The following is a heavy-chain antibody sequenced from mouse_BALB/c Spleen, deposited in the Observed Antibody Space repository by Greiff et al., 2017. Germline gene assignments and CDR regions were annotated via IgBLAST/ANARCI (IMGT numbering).Heavy chain of an antibody. CDR1: GFTFSSYA. J-gene: IGHJ3*01. CDR3: ARGTAY. Sequence: EVKLVESGGGLVKPGGSLTLSCAASGFTFSSYAMSWVRQTPEKRLAWVASISSGGSTYYPDSVKGRFTISRDNARNILYLQMSSLRSEDTAMYYCARGTAYWGQGTLVTVSA. V-gene: IGHV5-6-5*01. CDR2: ISSGGST.